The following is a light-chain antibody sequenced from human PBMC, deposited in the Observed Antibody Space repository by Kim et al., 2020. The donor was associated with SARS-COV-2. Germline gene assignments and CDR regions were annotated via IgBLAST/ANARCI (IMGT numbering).Light chain of an antibody. CDR1: KLGDNF. CDR2: QDN. CDR3: QAWDSSTYV. Sequence: VFPEQPASITCAGDKLGDNFASWYQQKSGQSPVLVIYQDNERPSGIPDRFSGSNSGNTATLTISGTQAIDEADYYCQAWDSSTYVFGPGTKVTVL. J-gene: IGLJ1*01. V-gene: IGLV3-1*01.